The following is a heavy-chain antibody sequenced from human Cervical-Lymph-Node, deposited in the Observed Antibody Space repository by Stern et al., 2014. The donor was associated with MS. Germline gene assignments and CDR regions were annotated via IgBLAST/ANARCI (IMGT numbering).Heavy chain of an antibody. D-gene: IGHD2-2*02. J-gene: IGHJ4*02. Sequence: DQLVQSGAEVKKPGQSLKISCKGSGYSFTNSWIGWVRQMPGKGLELMGIISPVDSETRYSPSFQGQVPISVDNSINPAYVQWTSLEASDTAMYYCARQGCATTSCHTIDSWGQGTLITVSS. CDR3: ARQGCATTSCHTIDS. CDR1: GYSFTNSW. V-gene: IGHV5-51*01. CDR2: ISPVDSET.